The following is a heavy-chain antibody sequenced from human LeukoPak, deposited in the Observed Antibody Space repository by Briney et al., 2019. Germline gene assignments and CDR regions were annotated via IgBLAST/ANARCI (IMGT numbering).Heavy chain of an antibody. V-gene: IGHV3-48*01. CDR3: AREGFCSSTSCFLDGFDV. Sequence: GGSLRLSCAASGFTFSSYSMNWVRQAPGKGLEWVSYISSGSTSIYYADSVKGRFTVSRDNVKNSLYLQMNSLRPEDTAVYYCAREGFCSSTSCFLDGFDVWGQGTMVIVSS. J-gene: IGHJ3*01. CDR1: GFTFSSYS. CDR2: ISSGSTSI. D-gene: IGHD2-2*01.